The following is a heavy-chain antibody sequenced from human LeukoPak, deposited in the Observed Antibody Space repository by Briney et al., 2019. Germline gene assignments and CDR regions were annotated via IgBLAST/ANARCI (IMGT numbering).Heavy chain of an antibody. J-gene: IGHJ2*01. V-gene: IGHV3-33*01. D-gene: IGHD6-13*01. CDR1: GFTFSSYG. CDR2: IWYDGSNK. Sequence: GGSLRLSCAASGFTFSSYGMHWVRQAPGKGLEWVAVIWYDGSNKYYADSVKGRFTISRDNSKNTLYLQMNSLRAGDTAVYYCARGPPIYSSSWYWYFALWGRGTLVTVSS. CDR3: ARGPPIYSSSWYWYFAL.